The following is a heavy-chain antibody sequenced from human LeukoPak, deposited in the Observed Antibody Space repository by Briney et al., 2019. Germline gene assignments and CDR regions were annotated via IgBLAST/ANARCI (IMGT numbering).Heavy chain of an antibody. CDR2: ISSTETK. D-gene: IGHD3-22*01. CDR1: GFTFSSYE. Sequence: PGGSLRLSCAASGFTFSSYEMNWVRQGPGKGLEWVSYISSTETKYYADSVKGRFTISRDSATNSLYLQMNSLRAEDTAVYYCARDSGSYYFDYWGQGTLVTVSS. V-gene: IGHV3-48*03. CDR3: ARDSGSYYFDY. J-gene: IGHJ4*02.